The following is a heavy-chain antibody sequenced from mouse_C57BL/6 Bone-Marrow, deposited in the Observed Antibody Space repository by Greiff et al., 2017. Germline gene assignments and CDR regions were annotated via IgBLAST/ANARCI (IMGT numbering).Heavy chain of an antibody. Sequence: QVQLKQSGPELVKPGASVKISCTASGYAFSSSWMNWVKQRPGKGLEGIGRIYPGDGDTNYNGKFKGKATLTADKSSSTAYMQLSSLTSEDSAVYICVRWLLHYYGFDYWGQGTTLTVSS. CDR2: IYPGDGDT. CDR1: GYAFSSSW. J-gene: IGHJ2*01. V-gene: IGHV1-82*01. CDR3: VRWLLHYYGFDY. D-gene: IGHD1-1*01.